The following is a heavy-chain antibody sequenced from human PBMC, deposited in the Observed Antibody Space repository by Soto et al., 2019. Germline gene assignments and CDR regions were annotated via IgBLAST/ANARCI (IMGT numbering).Heavy chain of an antibody. CDR1: GFTFSSYA. Sequence: EVRLLESGGGLVQPGGSLRLSCAASGFTFSSYALSWVRQAPGKGLEWVSIIGDSGGSTFYADSVKGRCTISRDNSKTTLYLQMNSLRAEDTAVYYCAKQFGSGCPDYWGQGTLVTVSS. CDR2: IGDSGGST. D-gene: IGHD6-19*01. J-gene: IGHJ4*02. V-gene: IGHV3-23*01. CDR3: AKQFGSGCPDY.